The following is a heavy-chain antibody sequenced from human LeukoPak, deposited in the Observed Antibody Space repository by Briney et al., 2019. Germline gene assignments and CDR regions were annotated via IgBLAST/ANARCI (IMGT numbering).Heavy chain of an antibody. Sequence: GGSLRLSCAASGFTFSNYSMNWVRQAPGKGLEWVSWISSTSNTIYYADSVKGRFTISRDNAKNSLDLQMNSLKDEDTAVYYCARPSRSTGPAYWGQGTLVTVSS. D-gene: IGHD2-2*01. V-gene: IGHV3-48*02. CDR3: ARPSRSTGPAY. CDR1: GFTFSNYS. CDR2: ISSTSNTI. J-gene: IGHJ4*02.